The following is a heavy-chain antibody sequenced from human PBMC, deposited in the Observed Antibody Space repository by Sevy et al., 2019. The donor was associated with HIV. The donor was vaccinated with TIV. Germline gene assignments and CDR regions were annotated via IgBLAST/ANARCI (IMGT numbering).Heavy chain of an antibody. Sequence: GGSLRLSCTASGFTFGDYDMSWVRQAPGKGLEWVGFIRSKAYGGTTEYAASVKGRFTISRDDSKSIAYLQMNSLKTEDTAVYYCTRGATYYDILTGYSHFDYWGQGTLVTVSS. J-gene: IGHJ4*02. CDR1: GFTFGDYD. V-gene: IGHV3-49*04. D-gene: IGHD3-9*01. CDR2: IRSKAYGGTT. CDR3: TRGATYYDILTGYSHFDY.